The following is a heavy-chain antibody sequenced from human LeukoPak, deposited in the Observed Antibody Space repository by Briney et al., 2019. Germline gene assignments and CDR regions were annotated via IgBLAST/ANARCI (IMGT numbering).Heavy chain of an antibody. CDR2: IKEDGSEI. V-gene: IGHV3-7*04. J-gene: IGHJ4*02. D-gene: IGHD3-10*01. Sequence: GGSLRLSCAASGFTFSSYWMSWVRQAPGKGLEWVANIKEDGSEIYYVDSVKGRFTVSRDNAKNSLYLQMNSLRAEDTAVYYCARDLTMVRGYPWGQGTLVTVSS. CDR1: GFTFSSYW. CDR3: ARDLTMVRGYP.